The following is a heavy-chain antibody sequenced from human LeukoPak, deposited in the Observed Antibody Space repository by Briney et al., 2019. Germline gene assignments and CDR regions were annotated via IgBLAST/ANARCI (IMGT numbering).Heavy chain of an antibody. CDR1: GFTFSSYA. CDR3: ARDRQRFGERDSFYYYDMDV. CDR2: LSYDGINK. D-gene: IGHD3-3*01. J-gene: IGHJ6*02. Sequence: GGSLRLSCAASGFTFSSYAMHWVRQAPGKGLEWVTVLSYDGINKYYADSVKGRFTISRDNSQSTLYLEMNSPNTEDTAVYYRARDRQRFGERDSFYYYDMDVWGQGTTVTVSS. V-gene: IGHV3-30*04.